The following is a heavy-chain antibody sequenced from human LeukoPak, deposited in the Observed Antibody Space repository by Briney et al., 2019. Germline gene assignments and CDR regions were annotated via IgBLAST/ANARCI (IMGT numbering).Heavy chain of an antibody. Sequence: GGSLRLSCAASGFTFGSYAMHWVRQAPGKGLEWVAVISYDGSNKYYADSVKGRFTISRDNSKNTLYLQMNSLRAEDTAVYYCASPGSYWNNWFDPWGQGTLVTVSS. V-gene: IGHV3-30*04. CDR1: GFTFGSYA. CDR2: ISYDGSNK. CDR3: ASPGSYWNNWFDP. D-gene: IGHD1-26*01. J-gene: IGHJ5*02.